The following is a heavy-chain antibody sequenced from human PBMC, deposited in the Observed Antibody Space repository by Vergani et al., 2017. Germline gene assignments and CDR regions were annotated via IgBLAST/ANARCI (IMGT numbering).Heavy chain of an antibody. V-gene: IGHV4-39*07. CDR3: ARDGGVRIAARPYYYYGMDV. CDR2: IYYSGST. J-gene: IGHJ6*02. D-gene: IGHD6-6*01. CDR1: GGSISSSSYY. Sequence: QLQLQESGPGLVKPSETLSLTCTVSGGSISSSSYYWGWIRQPPGKGLEWIGSIYYSGSTYYNPSLKSRVTISVDTSKNQFSLKLSSVTAADTAVYYCARDGGVRIAARPYYYYGMDVWSQGTTVTVSS.